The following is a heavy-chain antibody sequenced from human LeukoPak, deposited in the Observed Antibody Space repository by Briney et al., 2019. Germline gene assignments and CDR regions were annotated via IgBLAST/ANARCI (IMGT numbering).Heavy chain of an antibody. CDR3: AKGQRTYYYGSGSPIDY. V-gene: IGHV3-23*01. Sequence: GGSLRLSCAASGFTFSTYGMSWVRQAPGKGLEWVSAISGSGGSTYYADSVKGRFTISRDNSKNTLYLQMNSLRAEDTAVYYCAKGQRTYYYGSGSPIDYWGQGTLVTVSS. J-gene: IGHJ4*02. D-gene: IGHD3-10*01. CDR2: ISGSGGST. CDR1: GFTFSTYG.